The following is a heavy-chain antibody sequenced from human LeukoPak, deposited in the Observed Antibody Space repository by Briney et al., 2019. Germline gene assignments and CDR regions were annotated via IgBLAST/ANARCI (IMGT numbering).Heavy chain of an antibody. V-gene: IGHV1-46*01. D-gene: IGHD1-26*01. CDR3: AAIVGATRWFDP. CDR1: GYTFTSYY. Sequence: ASVKVSCKASGYTFTSYYMHWVRQAPGQGLEWMGIINPSGGSTSYAQKFQGRVTMTRDTSMSTVYMELSSLRSEDTAVYYCAAIVGATRWFDPWGQGTLVTVSS. J-gene: IGHJ5*02. CDR2: INPSGGST.